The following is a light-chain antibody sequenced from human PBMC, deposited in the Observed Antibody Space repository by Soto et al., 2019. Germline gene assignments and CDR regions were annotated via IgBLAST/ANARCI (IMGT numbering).Light chain of an antibody. V-gene: IGKV3-20*01. CDR3: QQYGNSQWT. J-gene: IGKJ1*01. CDR1: QSVSDY. Sequence: EIVLIQSPGTLSSSPGQRATLSCRASQSVSDYLAWYQQKPGQAPRLLIYGASSRTTGLPDRFSGSGSGTDFSLTISRLEPEDFAVYYCQQYGNSQWTFGQGTKVDIK. CDR2: GAS.